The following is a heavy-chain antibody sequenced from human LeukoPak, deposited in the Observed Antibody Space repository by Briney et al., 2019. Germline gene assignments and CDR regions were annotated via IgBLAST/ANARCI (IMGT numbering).Heavy chain of an antibody. CDR2: IYSGGST. CDR1: GFTVSSNY. J-gene: IGHJ6*02. Sequence: GGSLRLSCAASGFTVSSNYMSWVRQAPGKGLEWVSVIYSGGSTYYADSVKGRFTISRDNSKNTLYLQMNSLRAEDTAVYYCARDFSLVRGTHYYVMDVWGQGTTVTVSS. D-gene: IGHD3-10*01. V-gene: IGHV3-53*01. CDR3: ARDFSLVRGTHYYVMDV.